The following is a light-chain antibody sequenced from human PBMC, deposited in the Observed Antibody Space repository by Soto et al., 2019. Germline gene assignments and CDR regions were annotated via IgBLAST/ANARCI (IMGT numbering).Light chain of an antibody. CDR2: DAS. V-gene: IGKV3-11*01. Sequence: EIVLTQSPATLSLSPGERATLSCRASQSVSSYLAWYQQKPGQAPRLLIYDASNRATGIPARFSGSESGTDFTLTISSLEPEEFAVYYCQQRSNGFTFGPGTKVDIK. CDR1: QSVSSY. CDR3: QQRSNGFT. J-gene: IGKJ3*01.